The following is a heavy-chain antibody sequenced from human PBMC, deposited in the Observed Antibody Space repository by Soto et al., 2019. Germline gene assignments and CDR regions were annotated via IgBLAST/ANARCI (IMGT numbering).Heavy chain of an antibody. Sequence: QVQLVESGGGVVQPGRSLRLSCAASGFTFSSYAMHWVRQAPGKGLEWVAVISYDGSNKYYADSVKGRFTISRDNSKNTLYLQMNSLRAEDTAVYYCARDLIPVVPRRGYYDSSGYSRLDYWGQGTLVTVSS. CDR2: ISYDGSNK. V-gene: IGHV3-30-3*01. CDR1: GFTFSSYA. CDR3: ARDLIPVVPRRGYYDSSGYSRLDY. J-gene: IGHJ4*02. D-gene: IGHD3-22*01.